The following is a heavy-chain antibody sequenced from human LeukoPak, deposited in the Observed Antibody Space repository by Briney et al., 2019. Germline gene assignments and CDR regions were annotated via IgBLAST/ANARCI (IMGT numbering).Heavy chain of an antibody. CDR1: GFTFGSYG. D-gene: IGHD3-22*01. V-gene: IGHV3-7*01. CDR2: IKQDGSEK. Sequence: GGTLRLSCAASGFTFGSYGMSWVRQAPGKGLEWVANIKQDGSEKYYVDSVKGRFTISRDNAKNSLYLQMNSLRAEDTAVYYCARDRAYYYDSSLPYWGQGTLVTVSS. CDR3: ARDRAYYYDSSLPY. J-gene: IGHJ4*02.